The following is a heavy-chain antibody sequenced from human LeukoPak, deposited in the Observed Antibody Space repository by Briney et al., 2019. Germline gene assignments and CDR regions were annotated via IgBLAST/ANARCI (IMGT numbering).Heavy chain of an antibody. CDR3: ARVEFEVPAAMYQAVYYFDY. J-gene: IGHJ4*02. V-gene: IGHV3-7*03. Sequence: PGGSLRLSCAASGFTLSSYWMSWVRQAPGKGLEWVANIKQDGREKYYVDSVKGRFTISRDNAKNSLYLQMNSLRAEDTAVYYCARVEFEVPAAMYQAVYYFDYWGQGTLVTVSS. CDR2: IKQDGREK. CDR1: GFTLSSYW. D-gene: IGHD2-2*01.